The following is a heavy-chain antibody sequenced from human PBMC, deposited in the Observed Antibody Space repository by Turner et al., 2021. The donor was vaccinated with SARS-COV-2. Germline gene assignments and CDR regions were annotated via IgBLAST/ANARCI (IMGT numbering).Heavy chain of an antibody. J-gene: IGHJ3*02. CDR3: AGQLWLRGAFDI. Sequence: QVQLQESGPGLGKPSQTLSLTCTVSGGSISSGGYYWSWIRQHPGKGLEWIGNIYYSGSTYYNSSLKSRVTISVDTSKNQFSLKLSSVTAADTAVYYCAGQLWLRGAFDIWGQGTMVTVSS. V-gene: IGHV4-31*03. CDR2: IYYSGST. CDR1: GGSISSGGYY. D-gene: IGHD5-18*01.